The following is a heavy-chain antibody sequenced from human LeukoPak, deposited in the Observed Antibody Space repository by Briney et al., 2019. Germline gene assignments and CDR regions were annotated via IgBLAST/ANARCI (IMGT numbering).Heavy chain of an antibody. J-gene: IGHJ4*02. Sequence: SETLSLTCTVSGGSIGSYSWSWIRQPPGKGLEWIGYISHSGSTNYSPSLRSRVTISVDTSKNQFSLRLSSVTAADTAVYYCAGLRSSTWLLIDYWGQGTLVTVSS. CDR1: GGSIGSYS. CDR2: ISHSGST. V-gene: IGHV4-59*08. D-gene: IGHD6-13*01. CDR3: AGLRSSTWLLIDY.